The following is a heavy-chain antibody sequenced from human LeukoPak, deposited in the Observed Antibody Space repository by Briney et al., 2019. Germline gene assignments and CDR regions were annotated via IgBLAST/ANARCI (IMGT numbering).Heavy chain of an antibody. Sequence: PSETLSLTCAVYGGSFSGYYWSWIRQPPGKGLEWIGEINHSGSTNYNPSLKSRVTISVDTSKNQFSLKLSSVTAADTAVYYCARLPYSSGWYVADYWGQGTLVTVSS. V-gene: IGHV4-34*01. J-gene: IGHJ4*02. CDR2: INHSGST. CDR1: GGSFSGYY. CDR3: ARLPYSSGWYVADY. D-gene: IGHD6-19*01.